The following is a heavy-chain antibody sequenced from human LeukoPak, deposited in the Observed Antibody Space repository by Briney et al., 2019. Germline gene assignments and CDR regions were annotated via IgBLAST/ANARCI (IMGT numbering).Heavy chain of an antibody. V-gene: IGHV3-48*03. CDR3: ARDSYCSGGSCLPFFDY. Sequence: PGGTLRLSCAASGFTFSSYEMNWVRQAPGKGLEWVSYISSSGSTIYYADSVKGRFTIYRDNAKNSLYLQMNSLRAEDTAVYYCARDSYCSGGSCLPFFDYWGQGTLVTVSS. CDR2: ISSSGSTI. CDR1: GFTFSSYE. D-gene: IGHD2-15*01. J-gene: IGHJ4*02.